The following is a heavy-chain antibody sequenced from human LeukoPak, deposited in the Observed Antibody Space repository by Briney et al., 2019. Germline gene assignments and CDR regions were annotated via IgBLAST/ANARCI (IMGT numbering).Heavy chain of an antibody. CDR2: IHHGGST. J-gene: IGHJ5*02. Sequence: SGTLSLTCAVSGDSISSGDWWSWWVRQPPGKGLEWIGEIHHGGSTNYHPSLKSRVTMSVDKPKNQFSPQLNSVTAADTAVYYCALARDYRSGPWGQGTLVTVSS. V-gene: IGHV4-4*02. CDR3: ALARDYRSGP. D-gene: IGHD4/OR15-4a*01. CDR1: GDSISSGDW.